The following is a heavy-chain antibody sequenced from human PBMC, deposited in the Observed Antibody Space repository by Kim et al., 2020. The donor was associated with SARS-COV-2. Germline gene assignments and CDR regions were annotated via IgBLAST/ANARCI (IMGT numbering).Heavy chain of an antibody. CDR1: GFTFSSYG. CDR2: ISYDGSNK. Sequence: GGSLRLSCAASGFTFSSYGMHWVRQAPGKGLEWVAVISYDGSNKYYADSVKGRFTISRDNSKNTLYLQMNSRRAEDTAVYYCARAPWAYYYDSSYWYFDL. CDR3: ARAPWAYYYDSSYWYFDL. J-gene: IGHJ2*01. D-gene: IGHD3-22*01. V-gene: IGHV3-33*05.